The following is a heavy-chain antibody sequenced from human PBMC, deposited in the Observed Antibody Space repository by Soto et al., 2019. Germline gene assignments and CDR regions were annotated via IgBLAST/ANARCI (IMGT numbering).Heavy chain of an antibody. J-gene: IGHJ4*02. V-gene: IGHV3-48*03. Sequence: PLRLSNAAAEFKCSSHEMNWVRQAPGKGLEWVSYISSSNSAIYYAEYVKGRFTISRDNAKNSLYLQMNSLIAEDTAVYYCARVGGSCKSYFDYWGQGTLVTGPS. CDR2: ISSSNSAI. CDR1: EFKCSSHE. D-gene: IGHD1-26*01. CDR3: ARVGGSCKSYFDY.